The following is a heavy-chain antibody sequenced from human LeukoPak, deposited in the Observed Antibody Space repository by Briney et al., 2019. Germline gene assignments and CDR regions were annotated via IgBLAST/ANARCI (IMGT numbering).Heavy chain of an antibody. Sequence: PGGSLRLSCSASGFVLTIYTMYWVRQAPGKGPEYVSTISGSGNGFSIYYADSVKGRFTISRDNSKNIVYLQMNGLRSEDTAVYYCVKDFGRVRGTPDSWGQGTLVTVSS. D-gene: IGHD3-16*01. CDR3: VKDFGRVRGTPDS. CDR1: GFVLTIYT. CDR2: ISGSGNGFSI. V-gene: IGHV3-64D*06. J-gene: IGHJ4*02.